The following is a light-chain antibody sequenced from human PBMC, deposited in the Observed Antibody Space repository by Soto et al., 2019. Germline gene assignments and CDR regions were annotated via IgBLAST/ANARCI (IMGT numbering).Light chain of an antibody. J-gene: IGKJ1*01. CDR2: DAS. CDR1: QSISSW. Sequence: DIQMTQSPSTLSASVGDRVTITCRASQSISSWLAWYQQKPGKAPKLLIYDASSLESGVPSWFSGNRSGNEFSLTISSLQTDDFANYYCQQYNSYSGTFGQGTKVEIE. CDR3: QQYNSYSGT. V-gene: IGKV1-5*01.